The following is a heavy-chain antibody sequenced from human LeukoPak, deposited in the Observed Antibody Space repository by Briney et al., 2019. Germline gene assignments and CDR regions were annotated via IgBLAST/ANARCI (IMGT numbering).Heavy chain of an antibody. Sequence: GGSLRLSCAASGFTFSSYGMHWVRQAPGKGLEWVSVIYSGGSTYYADSVKGRFTISRDNSKNTLYLQMNSLRVEDTALYYCARRAPSHDFDDWGQGTLVTVSS. V-gene: IGHV3-NL1*01. CDR1: GFTFSSYG. CDR3: ARRAPSHDFDD. J-gene: IGHJ4*02. CDR2: IYSGGST.